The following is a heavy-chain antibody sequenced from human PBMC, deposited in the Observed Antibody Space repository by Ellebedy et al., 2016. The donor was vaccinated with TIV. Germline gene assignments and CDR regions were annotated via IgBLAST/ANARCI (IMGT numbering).Heavy chain of an antibody. V-gene: IGHV4-61*01. D-gene: IGHD3-10*01. CDR3: AGGSYTPYGMDV. CDR1: GGSVSSGSHY. Sequence: SETLSLTCTVSGGSVSSGSHYWNWIRQPPGKGLEWIGYSYYIWTTNYNPSLKSRVTISEDTSKNQFSLRLSSVTAADTAVYYCAGGSYTPYGMDVWGRGTTVIVSS. J-gene: IGHJ6*02. CDR2: SYYIWTT.